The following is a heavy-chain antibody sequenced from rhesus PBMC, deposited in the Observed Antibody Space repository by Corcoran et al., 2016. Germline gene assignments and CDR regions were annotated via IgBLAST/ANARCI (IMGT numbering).Heavy chain of an antibody. J-gene: IGHJ3*01. D-gene: IGHD5-24*01. CDR1: GFTFSSYG. CDR3: AKEEYSGYSYDAFDF. V-gene: IGHV3S5*01. Sequence: EVQLVETGGGLVQPGGSLKLSCAASGFTFSSYGMSWVRQAPGKGLEWVSAINRCGGSTYYAGFVKGRFNSSRDNSKNTLSLKMNSLRAEDTAVYYCAKEEYSGYSYDAFDFWGQGLRVTVSS. CDR2: INRCGGST.